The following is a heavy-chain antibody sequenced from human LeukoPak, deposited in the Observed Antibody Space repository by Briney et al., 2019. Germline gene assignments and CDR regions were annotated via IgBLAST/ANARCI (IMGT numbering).Heavy chain of an antibody. J-gene: IGHJ3*02. V-gene: IGHV3-23*01. D-gene: IGHD3-22*01. CDR2: ISGSGGST. CDR3: AKDQNIHYYDSSGYWVLDAFDI. Sequence: PGGSLRLSCAASGFTFSSYAMSWVRQAPGKGLEWVSAISGSGGSTYYADSVKGRFTISRDNSKNTLYLQMNSLRAEDTAVYYCAKDQNIHYYDSSGYWVLDAFDIWGQGTMVTVSS. CDR1: GFTFSSYA.